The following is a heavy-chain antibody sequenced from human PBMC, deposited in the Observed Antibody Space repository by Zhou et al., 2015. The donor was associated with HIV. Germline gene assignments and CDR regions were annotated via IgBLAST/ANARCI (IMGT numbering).Heavy chain of an antibody. Sequence: QVQLVQSGAEVKKPGASVKVSCKASGYTFTTYDINWMRQATGQRPEWMGWMNTGGGQTGYAQKFQGRVTMTRDTSISTAYMELSSLRSEDTAVYYCAREGLDDWGIPDGYNSGYWGQGTLVTVSS. CDR3: AREGLDDWGIPDGYNSGY. CDR1: GYTFTTYD. CDR2: MNTGGGQT. J-gene: IGHJ4*02. V-gene: IGHV1-8*01. D-gene: IGHD5-24*01.